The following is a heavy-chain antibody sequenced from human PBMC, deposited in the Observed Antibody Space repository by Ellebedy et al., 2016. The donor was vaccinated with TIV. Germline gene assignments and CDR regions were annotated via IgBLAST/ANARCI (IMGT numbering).Heavy chain of an antibody. CDR2: ISSDGSNK. D-gene: IGHD3-10*01. CDR1: GFTSRSHG. V-gene: IGHV3-30*03. CDR3: ARGGSSGSSDY. Sequence: GGSLRLXXVASGFTSRSHGIYWVRQAPGKGLEWVAVISSDGSNKYYADSVKGRFTISRDNSKNTLYLQMNSPRTDDMAVYYCARGGSSGSSDYWGQGTLVTVSS. J-gene: IGHJ4*02.